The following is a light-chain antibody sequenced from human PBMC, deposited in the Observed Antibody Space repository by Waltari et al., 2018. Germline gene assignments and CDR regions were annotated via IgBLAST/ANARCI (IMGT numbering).Light chain of an antibody. Sequence: QSVLTQAPSVSAAPGQKVTISCAGSSPNIGTRYVSWYQQFPGTAPKLRIYDNDKRPSGIPDRFSASKSGTSATLDITGLQTGDESNYYCETWDTSLSAWVFGGGTKLTVL. CDR3: ETWDTSLSAWV. J-gene: IGLJ3*02. V-gene: IGLV1-51*01. CDR1: SPNIGTRY. CDR2: DND.